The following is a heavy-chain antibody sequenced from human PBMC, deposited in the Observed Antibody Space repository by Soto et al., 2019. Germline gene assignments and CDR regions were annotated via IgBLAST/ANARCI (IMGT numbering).Heavy chain of an antibody. CDR1: GFTFSDYA. D-gene: IGHD5-12*01. CDR2: LSGSGSTT. V-gene: IGHV3-21*01. Sequence: PGGSLRLSCAASGFTFSDYAMAWVRQAPGKGLEWISSLSGSGSTTSYGDSVKGRFTISRDNAKNSLYLQMNSLRVEDTAVYYCLSGKSPSSTWGPGTLVTVSS. J-gene: IGHJ5*02. CDR3: LSGKSPSST.